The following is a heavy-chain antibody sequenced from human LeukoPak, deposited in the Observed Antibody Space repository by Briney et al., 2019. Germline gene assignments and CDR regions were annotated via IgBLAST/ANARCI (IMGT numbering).Heavy chain of an antibody. D-gene: IGHD5-24*01. Sequence: PSETLSLTCTVSGVSISSYYWSWIRQPPGKGLDWLGYIYYTGSTNYNPSLKSRVTISVDTSKNQFSLKLSSVTAADTAVYYCARGLRGLQPKVDYFDHWGQGTLVTVSS. CDR3: ARGLRGLQPKVDYFDH. CDR2: IYYTGST. CDR1: GVSISSYY. V-gene: IGHV4-59*01. J-gene: IGHJ4*02.